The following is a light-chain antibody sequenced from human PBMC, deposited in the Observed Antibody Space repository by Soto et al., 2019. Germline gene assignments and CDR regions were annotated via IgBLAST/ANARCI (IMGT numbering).Light chain of an antibody. CDR2: SNN. J-gene: IGLJ2*01. V-gene: IGLV1-44*01. Sequence: QSVLTQPPSASGTPGQRVSISCSGGSSNIGSNSVNWYQQLPGTAPKLLIYSNNQRPSGVPDRFSGSKSGTSASLAISGLQSEDEADYYCAAWYDSLKAVVFGGGTKLTVL. CDR3: AAWYDSLKAVV. CDR1: SSNIGSNS.